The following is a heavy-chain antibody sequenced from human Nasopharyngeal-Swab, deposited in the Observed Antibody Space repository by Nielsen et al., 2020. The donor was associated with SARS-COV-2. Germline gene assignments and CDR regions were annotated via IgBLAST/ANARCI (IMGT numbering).Heavy chain of an antibody. CDR1: GYSFTSYW. CDR3: ARIGEGVYYYYGMDV. D-gene: IGHD3-16*01. J-gene: IGHJ6*02. V-gene: IGHV5-51*01. CDR2: IYPGDSDT. Sequence: GGSLRLSCKGSGYSFTSYWIGWVRQMPGKGLEWMGIIYPGDSDTRYSPSFRGQVTISADKSISTAYLQRSSLKASDTAMYYCARIGEGVYYYYGMDVWGQGTTVTVSS.